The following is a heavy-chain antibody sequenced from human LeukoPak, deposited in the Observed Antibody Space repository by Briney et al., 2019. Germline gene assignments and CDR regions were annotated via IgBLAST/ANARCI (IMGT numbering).Heavy chain of an antibody. CDR1: GFTLSSYS. Sequence: PGGSLRLSCAASGFTLSSYSMNWVRQAPGKGLEWVGRIKGKTDGGTTDYAAPVKGRFTISRDDSKNTLYLQMNSLKTEDIALYYCTTPIMGATDYWGQGTLVTVSS. CDR2: IKGKTDGGTT. D-gene: IGHD1-26*01. J-gene: IGHJ4*02. V-gene: IGHV3-15*01. CDR3: TTPIMGATDY.